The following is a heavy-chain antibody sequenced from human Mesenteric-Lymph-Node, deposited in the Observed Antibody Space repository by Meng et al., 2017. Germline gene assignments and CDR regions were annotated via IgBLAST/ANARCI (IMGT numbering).Heavy chain of an antibody. CDR1: GASISYTY. Sequence: SETLSLTCTVSGASISYTYWSWIRQPPGKGLEWIGYIYDSGSTNYNPSLKSRVTISVDTSKNQFSLKLSSVTAADTAVYYCARGRRKGGLIYYYYGMDVWGQGTTVTVSS. V-gene: IGHV4-59*12. J-gene: IGHJ6*02. CDR2: IYDSGST. CDR3: ARGRRKGGLIYYYYGMDV. D-gene: IGHD2-8*01.